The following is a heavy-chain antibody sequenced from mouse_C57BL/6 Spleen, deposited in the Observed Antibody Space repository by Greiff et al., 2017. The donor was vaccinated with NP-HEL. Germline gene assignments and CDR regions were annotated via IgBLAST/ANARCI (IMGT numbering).Heavy chain of an antibody. Sequence: VQLVESGAELVQPGASVKISCKASGYAFSSYWMNWVKQRPGKGLEWIGQIYPGDGDTNYNGKFKGKATLTADKASSTAYMQLSSLTSEDSAVYFGARRYSNYLDYWGQGTTLTVSS. CDR1: GYAFSSYW. J-gene: IGHJ2*01. CDR3: ARRYSNYLDY. D-gene: IGHD2-5*01. CDR2: IYPGDGDT. V-gene: IGHV1-80*01.